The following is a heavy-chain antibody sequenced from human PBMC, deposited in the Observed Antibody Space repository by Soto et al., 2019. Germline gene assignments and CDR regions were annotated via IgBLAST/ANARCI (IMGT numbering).Heavy chain of an antibody. J-gene: IGHJ4*02. V-gene: IGHV1-69*06. CDR1: GRTFLISA. CDR2: IIPILGTI. D-gene: IGHD1-26*01. CDR3: GGGKEWEQPANHYYFDY. Sequence: QVQLVQSGAEVKTPGSSVRVSCKTAGRTFLISAIAWVRQSPGQGLEWMGGIIPILGTIHIAQNFQGRVTVTEARSTSTAYMDRSSLRSEATATYFCGGGKEWEQPANHYYFDYLGEGSQVIVSS.